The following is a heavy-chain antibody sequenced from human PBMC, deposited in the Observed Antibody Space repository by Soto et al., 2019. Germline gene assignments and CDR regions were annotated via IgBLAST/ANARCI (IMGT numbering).Heavy chain of an antibody. CDR1: GDSISSGAW. V-gene: IGHV4-4*02. J-gene: IGHJ5*02. D-gene: IGHD2-2*01. CDR2: IYHSGNT. Sequence: QVQLQESGPGLVKASETLSLTCAVSGDSISSGAWWSWVRQSPGKGLQWIGEIYHSGNTRNNTSLTRPVTMSVDKSNNQFSLNLMSVPAADAATYYCARDSRTGCSSTDCYMSWGRGILVTVSS. CDR3: ARDSRTGCSSTDCYMS.